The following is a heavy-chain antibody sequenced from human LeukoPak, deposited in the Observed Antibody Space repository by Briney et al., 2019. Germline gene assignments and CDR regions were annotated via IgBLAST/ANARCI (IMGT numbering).Heavy chain of an antibody. V-gene: IGHV4-34*01. CDR2: INHSGST. CDR1: GGSITSYY. J-gene: IGHJ4*02. Sequence: SETLSLTCTVSGGSITSYYWSWIRQPPGKGLEWIGEINHSGSTNYNPSLKSRVTISVDTSKNQSSLKLSSVTATDTAVYYCARHYGPWGQGTLVTVSS. D-gene: IGHD3-16*01. CDR3: ARHYGP.